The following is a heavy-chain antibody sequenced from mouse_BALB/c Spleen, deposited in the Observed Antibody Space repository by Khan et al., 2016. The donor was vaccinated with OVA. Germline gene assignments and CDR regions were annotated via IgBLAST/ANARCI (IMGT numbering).Heavy chain of an antibody. CDR2: IWTGGIT. Sequence: QVQLKQSGPGLVAPSQSLSITCTVSGFSLSNYGILWVRQPPGKGLEWLGVIWTGGITNYNSALMSRLSISKDNSKSQVVLKMNRLQTDETAIYYCARSYDYDVGGFAYWGQGTLVTVSA. CDR1: GFSLSNYG. J-gene: IGHJ3*01. CDR3: ARSYDYDVGGFAY. D-gene: IGHD2-4*01. V-gene: IGHV2-9*02.